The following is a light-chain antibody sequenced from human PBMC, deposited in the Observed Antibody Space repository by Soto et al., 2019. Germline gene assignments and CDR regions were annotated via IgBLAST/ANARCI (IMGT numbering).Light chain of an antibody. CDR1: SSDVGGYNY. CDR3: CSYAGSYFYV. Sequence: QSVLTQPRSVSGSPGQSVTISCTGTSSDVGGYNYVSWDQQHPGKAPKLMIYDVSKRPSGVPDRFSGSKSGNTASLTISGLQAEDEADYYCCSYAGSYFYVFGTGTKLTVL. CDR2: DVS. V-gene: IGLV2-11*01. J-gene: IGLJ1*01.